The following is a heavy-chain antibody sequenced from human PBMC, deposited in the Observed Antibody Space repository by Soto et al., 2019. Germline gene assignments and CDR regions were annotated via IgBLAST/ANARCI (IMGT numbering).Heavy chain of an antibody. CDR3: ARGGRGYSYGFHPKNFDY. J-gene: IGHJ4*02. Sequence: PSETLSLTCAVYGGSFSGYYWSWIRQPPGKGLEWIGEINHSGSTNYNPSLKSRVTISVDTSKNQFSLKLSSVTAADTAVYYCARGGRGYSYGFHPKNFDYWGQGTLVTVSS. V-gene: IGHV4-34*01. CDR1: GGSFSGYY. CDR2: INHSGST. D-gene: IGHD5-18*01.